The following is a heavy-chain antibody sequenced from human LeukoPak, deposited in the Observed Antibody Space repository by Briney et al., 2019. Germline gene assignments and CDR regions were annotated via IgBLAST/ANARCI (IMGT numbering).Heavy chain of an antibody. J-gene: IGHJ4*02. Sequence: GGSLRLSCAASGFTFSSYGMSWVRQAPGKGLEWVSGISGGVASTYYADSVEGRFTISRDNSKNTLYLQMNSLRAEDTAVYYCAKIAVAGTGYWGQGTLVTVSS. D-gene: IGHD6-19*01. CDR2: ISGGVAST. CDR3: AKIAVAGTGY. V-gene: IGHV3-23*01. CDR1: GFTFSSYG.